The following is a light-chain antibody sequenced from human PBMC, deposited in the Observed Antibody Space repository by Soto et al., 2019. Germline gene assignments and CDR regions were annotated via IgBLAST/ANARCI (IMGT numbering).Light chain of an antibody. CDR2: DAS. Sequence: EIVLTQSPATLSLSPGERATLSCRASQSVSSYLAWYQQKPGQAPRLLIYDASTRATGIPARFSGSGSGTDFSLPISRLKPADFAVYYCQQYRISPHTFGQGTRLEIK. V-gene: IGKV3-11*01. CDR1: QSVSSY. J-gene: IGKJ5*01. CDR3: QQYRISPHT.